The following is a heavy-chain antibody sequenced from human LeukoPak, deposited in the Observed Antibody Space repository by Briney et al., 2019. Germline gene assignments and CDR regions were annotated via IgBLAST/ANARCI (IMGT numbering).Heavy chain of an antibody. CDR3: ARQVLWFGGSAPLINNWFDP. CDR1: DGSISSYY. Sequence: SETLSLTCTVSDGSISSYYWSWIRQPPGKGLEWIGYIYTSGSTNYNPSLKSRVTISVDTSKNQFSLKLSSVTAADTAVYYCARQVLWFGGSAPLINNWFDPWGQGTLVTVSS. V-gene: IGHV4-4*09. J-gene: IGHJ5*02. CDR2: IYTSGST. D-gene: IGHD3-10*01.